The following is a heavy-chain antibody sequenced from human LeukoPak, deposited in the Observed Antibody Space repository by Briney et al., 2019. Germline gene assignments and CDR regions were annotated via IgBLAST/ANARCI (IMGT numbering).Heavy chain of an antibody. CDR1: GGSFSDYK. CDR3: ARGYSTMIVVVSRFDY. D-gene: IGHD3-22*01. J-gene: IGHJ4*02. CDR2: INHSGST. V-gene: IGHV4-34*01. Sequence: SETLSLTCAVYGGSFSDYKWTWIRQPPGKGLEWIGEINHSGSTNYNPSLKSRVTISVDTSKNQFSLKLSSVTAADTAVYYCARGYSTMIVVVSRFDYWGQGTLVTVSS.